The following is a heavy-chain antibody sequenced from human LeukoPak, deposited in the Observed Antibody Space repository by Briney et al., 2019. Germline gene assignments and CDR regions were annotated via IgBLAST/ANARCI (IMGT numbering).Heavy chain of an antibody. D-gene: IGHD5-12*01. CDR3: ARHGGYSGYDSTPAPWFDP. V-gene: IGHV4-39*01. CDR1: GGSISSSSYY. CDR2: IYYSGST. J-gene: IGHJ5*02. Sequence: PSETLSLTCTVSGGSISSSSYYWGWIRQPPGKGLEWIGSIYYSGSTYYNPSLKSRVTISVDTSKNQFSLKLSSVTAADTAVYYCARHGGYSGYDSTPAPWFDPWGQGTLVTVSS.